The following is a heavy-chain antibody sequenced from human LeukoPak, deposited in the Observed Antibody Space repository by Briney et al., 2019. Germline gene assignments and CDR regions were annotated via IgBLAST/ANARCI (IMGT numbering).Heavy chain of an antibody. D-gene: IGHD2-15*01. CDR1: GGSISSSDNY. J-gene: IGHJ6*03. CDR3: ARLNCSGGSCYCFRCVYYYMDV. CDR2: LSYSGTT. V-gene: IGHV4-39*07. Sequence: PSETLSLTCTVSGGSISSSDNYWGWIRQPPGKTLEWIGSLSYSGTTYYNPSLKSRGAMSLDTSKNQFSLRLSSVTAADTAVYYRARLNCSGGSCYCFRCVYYYMDVWGKGTTVTVSS.